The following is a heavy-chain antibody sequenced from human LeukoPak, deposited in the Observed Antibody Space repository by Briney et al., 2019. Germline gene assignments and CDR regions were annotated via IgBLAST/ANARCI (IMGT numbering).Heavy chain of an antibody. D-gene: IGHD3-16*01. CDR3: ASTGRLGEPNEFDY. J-gene: IGHJ4*02. Sequence: AGGSLRLSCAASGFTFSSYSMNWVRQAPGKGLEWVSSISSSSSYIYYADSVKGRFTISRDNAKNSLYLQMNGLRAEDTAVYYCASTGRLGEPNEFDYWGQGTLVTVSS. CDR1: GFTFSSYS. V-gene: IGHV3-21*01. CDR2: ISSSSSYI.